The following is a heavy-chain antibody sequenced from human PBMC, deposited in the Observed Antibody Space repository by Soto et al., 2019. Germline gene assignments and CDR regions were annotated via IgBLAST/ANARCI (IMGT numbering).Heavy chain of an antibody. Sequence: ASVKVSCKASGYTFTAYYMHWLRQAPGQGLEWMGWINPNSGGTKYAQKFQGRVTMTNDTSISTAYMELSRLGSDDTAVYYCARGDFDSSANYYAGWFDPWGQGTLVTAPQ. J-gene: IGHJ5*02. D-gene: IGHD3-22*01. CDR3: ARGDFDSSANYYAGWFDP. CDR2: INPNSGGT. CDR1: GYTFTAYY. V-gene: IGHV1-2*02.